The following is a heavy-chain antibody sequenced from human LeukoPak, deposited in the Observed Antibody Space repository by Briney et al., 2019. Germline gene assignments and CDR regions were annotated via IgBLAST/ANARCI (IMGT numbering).Heavy chain of an antibody. D-gene: IGHD3/OR15-3a*01. Sequence: PSETLSLTCIVSGYSINNGYYWGWIRQPPGKGLGWIGSIYYSGNTYYNASLKSQVSISIDTSKNQFSLRLTSVTAADTAVYYCARQTGSGLFILPGGQGTLVTVSS. CDR1: GYSINNGYY. V-gene: IGHV4-38-2*02. J-gene: IGHJ4*02. CDR2: IYYSGNT. CDR3: ARQTGSGLFILP.